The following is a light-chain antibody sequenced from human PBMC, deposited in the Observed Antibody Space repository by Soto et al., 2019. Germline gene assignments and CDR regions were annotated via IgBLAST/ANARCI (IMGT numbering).Light chain of an antibody. V-gene: IGKV1-5*01. Sequence: DIQMTQSPSILSASVGDRVTITCRASQNIGTWLAWYQQKPGRAPKLLIFDVSSLQSGVPSRFSGSGSGTEFTLTISSLQPDDSATYFCQQCAVYSWTFGQGTKVEIK. CDR2: DVS. CDR3: QQCAVYSWT. CDR1: QNIGTW. J-gene: IGKJ1*01.